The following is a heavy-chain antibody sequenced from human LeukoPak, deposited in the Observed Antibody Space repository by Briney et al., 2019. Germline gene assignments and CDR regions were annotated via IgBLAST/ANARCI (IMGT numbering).Heavy chain of an antibody. CDR1: GGSISSYY. Sequence: PSQTLSLTCTVSGGSISSYYWSWIRQPAGKGLEWIGRIYTSGSANYNPSLKSRVTMSVDTSKNQFSLKLSSVTAADTAVYYCARPLYGSSRVFDIWGQGTMVTVSS. CDR3: ARPLYGSSRVFDI. CDR2: IYTSGSA. J-gene: IGHJ3*02. D-gene: IGHD1-26*01. V-gene: IGHV4-4*07.